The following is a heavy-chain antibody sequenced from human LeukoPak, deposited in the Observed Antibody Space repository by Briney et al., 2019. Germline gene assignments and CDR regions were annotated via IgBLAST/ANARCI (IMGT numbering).Heavy chain of an antibody. CDR2: INHSGST. CDR1: GGSFSGYY. J-gene: IGHJ4*02. Sequence: PSETLSLTCAVYGGSFSGYYWSWIRQPPGKGLEWIGEINHSGSTNYNPSLKGRVTISVDTSKNQFSLKLSSVTAADTAVYYCARQVLDSSGYYYDYWGQGTLVTVSS. D-gene: IGHD3-22*01. V-gene: IGHV4-34*01. CDR3: ARQVLDSSGYYYDY.